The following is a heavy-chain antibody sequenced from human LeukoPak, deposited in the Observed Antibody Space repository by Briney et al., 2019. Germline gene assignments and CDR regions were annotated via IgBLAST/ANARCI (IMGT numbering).Heavy chain of an antibody. D-gene: IGHD3-3*01. J-gene: IGHJ5*02. V-gene: IGHV1-8*03. Sequence: GASVKVSCKASGYTFTSYDINWVRQATGQGLDWMGWMNPNRGNTGYAQKFQGRVTITTNTSISTAYLELSSLGSEHTAVYYCARLMAPYDFWSGYYWGRHNNWFDPWGQGTLVTVSS. CDR1: GYTFTSYD. CDR2: MNPNRGNT. CDR3: ARLMAPYDFWSGYYWGRHNNWFDP.